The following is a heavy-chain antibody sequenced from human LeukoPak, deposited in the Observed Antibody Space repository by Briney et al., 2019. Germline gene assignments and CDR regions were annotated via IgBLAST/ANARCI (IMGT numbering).Heavy chain of an antibody. CDR1: GFTFSSYA. CDR2: ISGSGGST. CDR3: ARDRHGYFDY. J-gene: IGHJ4*02. Sequence: GGSLRLSCAASGFTFSSYAMNWVRQAPGKGLEWVSGISGSGGSTYYADSVKGRFTISRDNSKNTLYLQMNSLRAEDAAVYYCARDRHGYFDYWGQGTLVTVSS. V-gene: IGHV3-23*01. D-gene: IGHD6-13*01.